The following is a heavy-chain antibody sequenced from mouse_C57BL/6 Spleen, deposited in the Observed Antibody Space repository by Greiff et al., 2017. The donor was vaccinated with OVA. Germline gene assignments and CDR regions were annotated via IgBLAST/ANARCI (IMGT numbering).Heavy chain of an antibody. CDR3: ARDTEDYYGSSPHFDY. D-gene: IGHD1-1*01. Sequence: EVKLMESGGGLVKPGGSLKLSCAASGFTFSSYAMSWVRQTPEKRLEWVATISDGGSYTYYPDNVKGRVTISRDNAKNNLYLQMSHLKSEDTAMYYCARDTEDYYGSSPHFDYWGQGTTLTVSS. CDR2: ISDGGSYT. V-gene: IGHV5-4*01. J-gene: IGHJ2*01. CDR1: GFTFSSYA.